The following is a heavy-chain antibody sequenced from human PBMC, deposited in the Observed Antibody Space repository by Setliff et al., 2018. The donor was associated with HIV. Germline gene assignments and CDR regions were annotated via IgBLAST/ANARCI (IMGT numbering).Heavy chain of an antibody. CDR3: ARIGFDALLDF. CDR2: IDWDDDK. Sequence: SGPTLVNPTQTLKLTCTFSGFSLSTSGMCVSWIGQPPGKALEWLARIDWDDDKFYSTSLKTRLTISQDTSKNQVVLTMTNMDPVDTATYYCARIGFDALLDFWGQGILVTVSS. D-gene: IGHD2-2*01. J-gene: IGHJ4*02. CDR1: GFSLSTSGMC. V-gene: IGHV2-70*17.